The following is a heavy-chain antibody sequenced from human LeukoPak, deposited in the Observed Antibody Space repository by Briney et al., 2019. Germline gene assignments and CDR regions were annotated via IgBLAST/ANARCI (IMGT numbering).Heavy chain of an antibody. V-gene: IGHV4-39*01. CDR2: IYFSGNT. CDR3: ARQGRYYYDSTKFTFDY. CDR1: GDSVTTASYY. Sequence: SETLSLTCTVSGDSVTTASYYWGWIRQPPGRGLEWIGSIYFSGNTYYNWSLKSRVAISIDTSKNQFSLNLTSVTASDTAVYYCARQGRYYYDSTKFTFDYWGQGTPVSVSS. J-gene: IGHJ4*02. D-gene: IGHD3-22*01.